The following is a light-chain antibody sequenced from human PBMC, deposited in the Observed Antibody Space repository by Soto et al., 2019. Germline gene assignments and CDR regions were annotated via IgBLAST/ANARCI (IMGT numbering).Light chain of an antibody. Sequence: NFMLTQPHSVSESPGKTVTISCTRSSGNIASNYVQWYQQLPGSAPTLFLYKNNQRPSGVPDRFSGSIDSSSTSASLTISGLESEDEADYYCPSSDSSNPVVFGGGTKLTVL. V-gene: IGLV6-57*04. CDR1: SGNIASNY. CDR2: KNN. J-gene: IGLJ2*01. CDR3: PSSDSSNPVV.